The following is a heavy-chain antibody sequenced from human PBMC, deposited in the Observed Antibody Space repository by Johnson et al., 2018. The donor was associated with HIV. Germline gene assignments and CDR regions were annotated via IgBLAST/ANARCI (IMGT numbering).Heavy chain of an antibody. Sequence: QVQLVESEGGVVQPGRSLRLSCAASGFTFSSYAMHWVRQAPGKGLEWVAVISYDGSNKYYTDSVKGRFTISRDNSKNTLFLLMSSLRADDTAVYYCARVRRSGWFDNDAFDIWGQGTMVTVSS. D-gene: IGHD6-19*01. CDR2: ISYDGSNK. CDR3: ARVRRSGWFDNDAFDI. J-gene: IGHJ3*02. CDR1: GFTFSSYA. V-gene: IGHV3-30*04.